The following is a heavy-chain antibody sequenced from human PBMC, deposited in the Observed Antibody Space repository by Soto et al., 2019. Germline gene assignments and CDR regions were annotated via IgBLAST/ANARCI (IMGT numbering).Heavy chain of an antibody. CDR1: GGSISSGGYY. D-gene: IGHD1-26*01. CDR3: ARDTHGRFDY. J-gene: IGHJ4*02. V-gene: IGHV4-31*03. Sequence: SETLSLACTVSGGSISSGGYYWSWIRQHPGKGLEWIGYIYYSGSTYYNPSLKSRVTISVDTSKNQFSLKLSSVTAADTAVYYCARDTHGRFDYWGQGTLVTVSS. CDR2: IYYSGST.